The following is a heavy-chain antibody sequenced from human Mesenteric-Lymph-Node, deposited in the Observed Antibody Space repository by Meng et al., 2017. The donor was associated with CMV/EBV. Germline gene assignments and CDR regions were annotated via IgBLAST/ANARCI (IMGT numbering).Heavy chain of an antibody. D-gene: IGHD6-6*01. CDR1: GFTFDDHA. Sequence: GGSLRLSCAASGFTFDDHAMHWVRPAPGKGLEWVSLINWNGGSIYYADSVKGRFTISRDNNKNLLYLQMSSLRVEDTALYYCARDTEYDSSSGLLDYWGQGALVTVSS. J-gene: IGHJ4*02. CDR3: ARDTEYDSSSGLLDY. V-gene: IGHV3-43D*03. CDR2: INWNGGSI.